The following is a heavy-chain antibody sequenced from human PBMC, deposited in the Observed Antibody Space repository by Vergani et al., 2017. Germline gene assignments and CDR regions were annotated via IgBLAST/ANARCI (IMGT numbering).Heavy chain of an antibody. CDR2: IYYSGST. CDR3: ARDRSAYYYHSSGYYDY. D-gene: IGHD3-22*01. V-gene: IGHV4-59*01. Sequence: QVQLQESGPGLVKPSETLSLTCTVSGGSISNYYWSWIRQPPGKGLEWIGYIYYSGSTNYNPSLKSRVTVSVDTSKNQFSLKVSSVTAADTAVYYCARDRSAYYYHSSGYYDYWGQGTLVTVSS. CDR1: GGSISNYY. J-gene: IGHJ4*02.